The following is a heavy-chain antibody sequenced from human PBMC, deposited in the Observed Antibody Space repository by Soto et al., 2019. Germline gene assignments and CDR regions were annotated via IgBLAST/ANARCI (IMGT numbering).Heavy chain of an antibody. J-gene: IGHJ4*02. V-gene: IGHV3-64D*06. CDR3: VKDYSHGRFKDY. Sequence: EVDLVESGGGLVQPGGSLRLSCSASGFNLKDYGMHWVRQAPGKGLEQVAASTYVGGTPYYVESVKGRFTVSRDNSKNTLYLQMGSLRPEDTAIYFCVKDYSHGRFKDYWGQGTLVTVSS. D-gene: IGHD1-26*01. CDR2: STYVGGTP. CDR1: GFNLKDYG.